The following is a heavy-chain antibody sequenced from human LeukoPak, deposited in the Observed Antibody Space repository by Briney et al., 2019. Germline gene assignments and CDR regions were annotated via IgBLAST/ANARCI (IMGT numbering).Heavy chain of an antibody. Sequence: PGGSLRLACAPSGFTISIYAMTWVRQAPGKGLKWDSSITSSGATTYYAGSVKGRFTISRDISKNTLYLQMNILTAEDSAVYYCAKEFIAGDGHVDCDSWGQGTLVTVSS. CDR3: AKEFIAGDGHVDCDS. D-gene: IGHD5-24*01. V-gene: IGHV3-23*01. CDR2: ITSSGATT. J-gene: IGHJ4*02. CDR1: GFTISIYA.